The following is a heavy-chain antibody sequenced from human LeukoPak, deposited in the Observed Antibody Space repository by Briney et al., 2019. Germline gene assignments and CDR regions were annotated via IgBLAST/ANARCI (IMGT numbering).Heavy chain of an antibody. Sequence: ASVKVSCKASGYTFTSYYMHWVRQATGQGLEWMGIVNTSGGSTSYAQKFQGRVTMSRDTSTNTVYMELSSLTSEDTAVYYCARGLHYNDGSAQLYWGQGTLVTVSS. CDR3: ARGLHYNDGSAQLY. J-gene: IGHJ4*02. D-gene: IGHD3-22*01. CDR1: GYTFTSYY. V-gene: IGHV1-46*01. CDR2: VNTSGGST.